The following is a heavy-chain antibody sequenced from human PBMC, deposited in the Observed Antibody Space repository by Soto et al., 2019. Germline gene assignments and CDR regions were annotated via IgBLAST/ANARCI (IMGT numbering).Heavy chain of an antibody. J-gene: IGHJ4*02. V-gene: IGHV1-58*01. CDR2: IIVNSGNT. CDR3: AMQRGGVVY. Sequence: SVKVSCKASGFTFTRSAVQWVRQARGQRLEWIGWIIVNSGNTNYAQKFQDRVTMTRDTSISTAYMDLSSLRSDDTAVYYCAMQRGGVVYWGQGTLVTAPQ. CDR1: GFTFTRSA. D-gene: IGHD6-25*01.